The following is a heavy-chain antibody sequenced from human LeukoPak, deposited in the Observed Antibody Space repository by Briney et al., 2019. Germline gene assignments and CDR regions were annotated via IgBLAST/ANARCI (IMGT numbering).Heavy chain of an antibody. V-gene: IGHV3-21*01. D-gene: IGHD2-2*01. CDR3: AGGYCSSSSCYANDY. Sequence: PGGSLRLSCAASGFTFSSYSMNWVRQAPGKGLEWVSSISSSSSYINYADSVKGRFTISRDNAKNSLYLQMNSLRAEDTAVYYCAGGYCSSSSCYANDYWGQGTLVTVSS. CDR1: GFTFSSYS. CDR2: ISSSSSYI. J-gene: IGHJ4*02.